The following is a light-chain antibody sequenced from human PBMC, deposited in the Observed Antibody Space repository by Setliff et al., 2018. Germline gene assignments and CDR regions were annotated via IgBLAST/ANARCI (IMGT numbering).Light chain of an antibody. Sequence: QSVLTQPASVSGSPGQSITISCTGTSSDVGGYNYVSWYQQHPGKAPKLMIYEVSARPSGVSNRFSGSKSGNTASLTISGLQAEDGADYYCTSYTSSRTYVFGTGTKATVL. CDR2: EVS. V-gene: IGLV2-14*01. CDR1: SSDVGGYNY. CDR3: TSYTSSRTYV. J-gene: IGLJ1*01.